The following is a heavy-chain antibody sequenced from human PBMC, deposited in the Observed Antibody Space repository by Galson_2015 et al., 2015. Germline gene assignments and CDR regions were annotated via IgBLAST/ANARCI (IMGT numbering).Heavy chain of an antibody. D-gene: IGHD6-19*01. Sequence: SVKVSCKASGYTFTGYYMHWVRQAPGQGLEWMGWINPNSGGTNYAQKFQGWVTMTRDTSISTAYMELSRLRSDDTAVYYCARGPIAVAALTDYWGQGTLVTVSS. V-gene: IGHV1-2*04. J-gene: IGHJ4*02. CDR1: GYTFTGYY. CDR2: INPNSGGT. CDR3: ARGPIAVAALTDY.